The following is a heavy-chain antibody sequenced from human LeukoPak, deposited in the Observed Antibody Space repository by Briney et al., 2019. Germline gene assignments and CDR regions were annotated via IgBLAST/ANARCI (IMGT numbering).Heavy chain of an antibody. V-gene: IGHV3-69-1*01. Sequence: GGSLRLSCAASGFTFSSLTLNWVRQAPGKGLEWVSSISSSSTIYYADSVKGQFTISRDNAKNSLYLQMNSLRAEDTAVYYCARTDYYGSGSPIVDFDPWGQGTLVTVSS. D-gene: IGHD3-10*01. CDR3: ARTDYYGSGSPIVDFDP. J-gene: IGHJ5*02. CDR2: ISSSSTI. CDR1: GFTFSSLT.